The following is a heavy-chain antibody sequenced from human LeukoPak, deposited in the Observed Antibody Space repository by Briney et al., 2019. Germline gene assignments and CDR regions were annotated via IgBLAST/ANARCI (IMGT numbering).Heavy chain of an antibody. J-gene: IGHJ6*02. CDR2: IAYDGSAK. Sequence: PGGSLRLSCAASGFTFSNYAMHWVRQAPGKGLEWVAIIAYDGSAKYYADSVRGRFTISRDNSKNMVYLQMTSLRGEDTAMYYCARSTNGWDYYDMDVWGQGTIVTVSS. V-gene: IGHV3-30*04. CDR1: GFTFSNYA. CDR3: ARSTNGWDYYDMDV. D-gene: IGHD2-8*01.